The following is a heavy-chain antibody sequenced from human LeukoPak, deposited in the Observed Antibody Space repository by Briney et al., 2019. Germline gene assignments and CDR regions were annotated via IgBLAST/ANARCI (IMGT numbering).Heavy chain of an antibody. CDR3: ARARYSYGLYCFDY. Sequence: SQTLSLTCAVSGGSISSGGYSWSWIRQPPGKGLEWIGYIYHSGSTYYNPSLKSRVTISVDRSKNQFSLKLSSVTAADTAVYYCARARYSYGLYCFDYWGQGTLVTVSS. V-gene: IGHV4-30-2*01. J-gene: IGHJ4*02. CDR1: GGSISSGGYS. CDR2: IYHSGST. D-gene: IGHD5-18*01.